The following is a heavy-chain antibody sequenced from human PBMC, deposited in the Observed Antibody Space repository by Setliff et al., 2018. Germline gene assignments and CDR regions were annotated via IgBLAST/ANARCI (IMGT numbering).Heavy chain of an antibody. CDR3: ASEDGSGSSWYLSSYGDY. CDR1: GFTFSSYW. D-gene: IGHD6-13*01. CDR2: IKQDGSEK. V-gene: IGHV3-7*01. Sequence: GGSLRLSCAASGFTFSSYWMSWVRQAPGKGLEWVANIKQDGSEKYYVDSVKGRFTITRDNAKNSLYLQMNSLRAEDTAVYYCASEDGSGSSWYLSSYGDYWGQGTLVTVSS. J-gene: IGHJ4*02.